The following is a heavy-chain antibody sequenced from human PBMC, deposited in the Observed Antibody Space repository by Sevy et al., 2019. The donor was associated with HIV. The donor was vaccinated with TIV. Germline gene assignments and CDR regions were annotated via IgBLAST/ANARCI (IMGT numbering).Heavy chain of an antibody. Sequence: GGPLRLSCAASGFTFSHYGMYWVRQAPGKGLEWVAFVHFDGSNIYYADSMKGRFTISRDNSKNTLYLQMNSLRTEDTAVYYCAKNTAAAGTGGFDYWGQGTLVTVSS. D-gene: IGHD6-13*01. CDR3: AKNTAAAGTGGFDY. CDR1: GFTFSHYG. J-gene: IGHJ4*02. V-gene: IGHV3-30*02. CDR2: VHFDGSNI.